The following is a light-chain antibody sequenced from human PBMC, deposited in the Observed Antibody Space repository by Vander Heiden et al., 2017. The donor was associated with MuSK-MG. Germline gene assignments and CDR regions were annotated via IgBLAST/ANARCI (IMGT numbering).Light chain of an antibody. V-gene: IGKV3-15*01. CDR3: QQYNNWPPIT. J-gene: IGKJ5*01. Sequence: EIVMRQFPAILSLSPGERATLSCRASQRITSDLAWYQHKPGQAPRLLIYAASTRATGIPARFSGSGYGTEFTLTITRRQSEDFAVYYCQQYNNWPPITFGQGTRLEIK. CDR2: AAS. CDR1: QRITSD.